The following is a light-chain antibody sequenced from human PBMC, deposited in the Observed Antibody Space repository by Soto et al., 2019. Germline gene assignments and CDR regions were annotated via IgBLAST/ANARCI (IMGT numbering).Light chain of an antibody. CDR1: SSDVGNYNL. Sequence: QSALTQPASVSGSPGQSITISCTGGSSDVGNYNLVSWFHQHPGKAPRLMIFDVIKLPSGVSYRFSGSKSGNTASLTISGLQDEDEADYYCCSYSGSSTSHVIFGGGTKLTVL. J-gene: IGLJ2*01. CDR3: CSYSGSSTSHVI. CDR2: DVI. V-gene: IGLV2-23*02.